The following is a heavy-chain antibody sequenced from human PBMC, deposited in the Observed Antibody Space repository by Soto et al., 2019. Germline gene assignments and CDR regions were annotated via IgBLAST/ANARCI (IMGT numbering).Heavy chain of an antibody. J-gene: IGHJ4*02. Sequence: EVQLVESGGGLVQPGGSLRLSCAASGFTFSSYGMSWVRQAPGKGLEWVANIKQDGSEKYYVDSVKGRFTISRDNDKNSMYLQMNSQRAEDTAVYYCARAALDSFGVSTYFDYWGQGTPVTVSS. CDR1: GFTFSSYG. D-gene: IGHD4-4*01. CDR3: ARAALDSFGVSTYFDY. CDR2: IKQDGSEK. V-gene: IGHV3-7*03.